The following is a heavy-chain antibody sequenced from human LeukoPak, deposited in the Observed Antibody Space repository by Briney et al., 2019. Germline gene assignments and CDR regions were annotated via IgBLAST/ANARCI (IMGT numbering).Heavy chain of an antibody. CDR2: FDPEDGET. CDR3: ATDQKDGSGSLAY. V-gene: IGHV1-24*01. J-gene: IGHJ4*02. D-gene: IGHD3-10*01. Sequence: GASVKVSCKVSGYTLTELSMHWVRQAPGKGLEWMGGFDPEDGETIYAQKFQGRVAMTEDTSTDTAYMELSSLRSEDTAVYYCATDQKDGSGSLAYWGQGTLVTVSS. CDR1: GYTLTELS.